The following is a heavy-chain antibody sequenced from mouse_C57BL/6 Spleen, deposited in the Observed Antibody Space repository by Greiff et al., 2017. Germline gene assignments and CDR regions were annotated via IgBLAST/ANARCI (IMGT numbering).Heavy chain of an antibody. D-gene: IGHD2-1*01. Sequence: EVHLVESGGGLVKPGGSLKLSCAASGFTFSDYGMHWVRQAPEKGLEWVAYISSGSSTIYYADTVKGRFTISRDNAKNTLCLQMTRLRSEDTAMYYCARVYYGNSDYWGQGTTLTVSS. CDR3: ARVYYGNSDY. J-gene: IGHJ2*01. V-gene: IGHV5-17*01. CDR2: ISSGSSTI. CDR1: GFTFSDYG.